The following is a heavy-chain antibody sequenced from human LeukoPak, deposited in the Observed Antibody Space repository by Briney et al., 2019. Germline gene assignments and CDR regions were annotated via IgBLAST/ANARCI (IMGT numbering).Heavy chain of an antibody. J-gene: IGHJ5*02. D-gene: IGHD4-23*01. CDR3: ARVVTTVVPTWFDP. CDR2: ISSSGSTI. V-gene: IGHV3-11*04. Sequence: GGSLRLSCAASGFTFSDYYMSWIRQAPGKGLEWVSYISSSGSTIYYADSVKGRFTISRDNAKNSLYLQMNSLRAEDTAVYYCARVVTTVVPTWFDPWGQGTLVTVSS. CDR1: GFTFSDYY.